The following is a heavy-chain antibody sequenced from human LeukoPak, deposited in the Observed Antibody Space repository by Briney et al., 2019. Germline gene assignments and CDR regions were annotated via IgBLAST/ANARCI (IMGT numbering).Heavy chain of an antibody. Sequence: ASVEVSCKASGYTFISYGINWVRQAPGQGLEWMGWIHPTSGGTTYAQKFQGRVTMTRDTSVSTAYMELTRLTSDDTAVYYCARDRTALVVVPATYNWFDPWGQGTLVTVSS. CDR1: GYTFISYG. J-gene: IGHJ5*02. D-gene: IGHD2-15*01. CDR2: IHPTSGGT. V-gene: IGHV1-2*02. CDR3: ARDRTALVVVPATYNWFDP.